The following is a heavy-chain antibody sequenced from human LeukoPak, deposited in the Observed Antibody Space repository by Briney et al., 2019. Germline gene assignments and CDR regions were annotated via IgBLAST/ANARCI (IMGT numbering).Heavy chain of an antibody. V-gene: IGHV3-66*01. CDR2: IYSGGST. D-gene: IGHD6-19*01. CDR3: ARDTKTVAGKDLEY. J-gene: IGHJ4*02. Sequence: AGGSLRLSCAASGFTFSSNYMSWVRQAPGRGLEWVSVIYSGGSTYYADSVKGRFTISRDNSKNTLYLQMNSLRAEDTAVYYCARDTKTVAGKDLEYWGQGTLVTVSS. CDR1: GFTFSSNY.